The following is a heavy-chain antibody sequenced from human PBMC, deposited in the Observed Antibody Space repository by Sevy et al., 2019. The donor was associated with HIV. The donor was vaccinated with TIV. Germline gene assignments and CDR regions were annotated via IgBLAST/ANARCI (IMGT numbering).Heavy chain of an antibody. D-gene: IGHD3-10*01. V-gene: IGHV3-30-3*01. J-gene: IGHJ4*02. Sequence: GGSLRLSCAASGFTFSSYAMHWVRQAPGKGLEWVAVISYDGSNKYYADSVKGRFTISRDNSKNTLYLQMNSLRAEDTAVYYCVRQGGIYGSGSYFYYFDYWGQGTLVTVSS. CDR1: GFTFSSYA. CDR3: VRQGGIYGSGSYFYYFDY. CDR2: ISYDGSNK.